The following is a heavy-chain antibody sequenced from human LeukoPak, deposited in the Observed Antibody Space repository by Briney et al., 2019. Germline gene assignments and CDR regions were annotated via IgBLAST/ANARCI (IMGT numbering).Heavy chain of an antibody. CDR3: ANGDYYDSSGYYPFDY. D-gene: IGHD3-22*01. CDR1: GFTFSSYG. V-gene: IGHV3-33*06. CDR2: MWYDGSNK. J-gene: IGHJ4*02. Sequence: GGSLRLSCAASGFTFSSYGMRWVRQAPGRGLEWVAVMWYDGSNKYYANSVKGRSTISRDNSKNTLYLQMNSLRAEDTAVYYCANGDYYDSSGYYPFDYWGQGILVTVSS.